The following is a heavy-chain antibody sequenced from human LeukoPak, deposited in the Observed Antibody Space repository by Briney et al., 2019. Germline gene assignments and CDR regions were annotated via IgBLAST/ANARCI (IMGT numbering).Heavy chain of an antibody. J-gene: IGHJ3*02. Sequence: ASVKVSCKASGYTFTPYAMNWVRQAPGQGLEWMGWINTNTGNPTYALGFTGRFVFSLDTSVSTAYLQISSLKAEDTAVYYCARGFRDSSGYVRTAFDTWGQGTMVTVAS. D-gene: IGHD3-22*01. CDR2: INTNTGNP. CDR3: ARGFRDSSGYVRTAFDT. CDR1: GYTFTPYA. V-gene: IGHV7-4-1*02.